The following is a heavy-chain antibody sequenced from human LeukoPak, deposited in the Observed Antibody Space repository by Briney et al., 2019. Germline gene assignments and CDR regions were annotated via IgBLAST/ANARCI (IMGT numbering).Heavy chain of an antibody. CDR1: GYTFTGSY. CDR2: INPNSGGT. Sequence: ASVKVSCKASGYTFTGSYMHWVRQAPGQGLEWMGWINPNSGGTNYAQKFQGRVTMTRDTSISTAYMELSRLGSDDTAVYYCARAMYYYERSGSLDAFDIRGQGTMVTVSS. J-gene: IGHJ3*02. CDR3: ARAMYYYERSGSLDAFDI. D-gene: IGHD3-22*01. V-gene: IGHV1-2*02.